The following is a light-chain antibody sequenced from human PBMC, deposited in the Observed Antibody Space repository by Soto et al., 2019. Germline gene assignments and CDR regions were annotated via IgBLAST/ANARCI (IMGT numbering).Light chain of an antibody. CDR1: SSNIGAGYY. J-gene: IGLJ2*01. V-gene: IGLV1-40*01. Sequence: QSVLTQPASVSGAPGQRVTISCTGSSSNIGAGYYVHWYQQLPGIAPKLLIYTITNRPSGVPDRFSGSKSGTSASLAITGLQAEDEADYYCQSYDGSLSGLVFGGGTKVTVL. CDR2: TIT. CDR3: QSYDGSLSGLV.